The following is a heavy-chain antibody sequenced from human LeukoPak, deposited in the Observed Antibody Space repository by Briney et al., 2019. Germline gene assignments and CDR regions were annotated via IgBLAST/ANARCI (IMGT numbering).Heavy chain of an antibody. CDR3: ARHGKKKVGATPEYYFDY. Sequence: GESLKISCKGSGYTFTNYWIGWVRQMPGKGLEWMGIIYPGDSDTRYSPSFQGQVTISVDKSISTAYLQWSSLKASDTAMYYCARHGKKKVGATPEYYFDYWGQGTLVTVSS. J-gene: IGHJ4*02. CDR2: IYPGDSDT. CDR1: GYTFTNYW. V-gene: IGHV5-51*01. D-gene: IGHD1-26*01.